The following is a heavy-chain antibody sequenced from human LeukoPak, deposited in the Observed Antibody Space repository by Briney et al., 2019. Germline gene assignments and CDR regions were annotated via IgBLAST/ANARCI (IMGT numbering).Heavy chain of an antibody. CDR3: ARVGDYFFDY. V-gene: IGHV1-2*02. Sequence: ASVKVSCKASGYTFTGYSMHWVRQAPGQGLEWMGWINPNNGGTNYAQTFQGRVTMTRDTSISTASMELSRLTSDDTAVYYCARVGDYFFDYWGQGTLVTVSS. CDR1: GYTFTGYS. J-gene: IGHJ4*02. CDR2: INPNNGGT.